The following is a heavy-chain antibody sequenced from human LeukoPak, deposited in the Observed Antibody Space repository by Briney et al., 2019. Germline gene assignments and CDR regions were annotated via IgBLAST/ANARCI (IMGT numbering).Heavy chain of an antibody. Sequence: ASVTVSCKASGYTFTSYGISWVRQAPGQGLEWMGWISAYNGNTNYAQKLQGRVTMTTDTSTSTAYMELRSLRSDDTAVYYCARGTLCGGDCLYYFDYWGQGTLVTVSS. CDR1: GYTFTSYG. CDR2: ISAYNGNT. J-gene: IGHJ4*02. CDR3: ARGTLCGGDCLYYFDY. D-gene: IGHD2-21*02. V-gene: IGHV1-18*01.